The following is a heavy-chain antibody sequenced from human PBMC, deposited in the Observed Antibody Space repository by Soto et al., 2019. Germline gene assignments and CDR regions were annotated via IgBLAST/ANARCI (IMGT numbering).Heavy chain of an antibody. D-gene: IGHD2-15*01. CDR2: IIPIFGTA. V-gene: IGHV1-69*01. J-gene: IGHJ6*02. CDR3: ARGGVVAADYYYSYGMDV. Sequence: QVQLVQSGAEVKKPGSSVKVSCKASGGTFSSYAISWVRQAPGQGLEWMGGIIPIFGTANYAQKFQGRVTITADESTSTAYMELSSLRSEDTAVYYCARGGVVAADYYYSYGMDVWGQGTPVTVSS. CDR1: GGTFSSYA.